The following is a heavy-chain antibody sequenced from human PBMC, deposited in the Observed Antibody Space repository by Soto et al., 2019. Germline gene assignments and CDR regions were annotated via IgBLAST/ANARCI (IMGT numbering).Heavy chain of an antibody. CDR3: AKDRGDDFWSGYPDY. Sequence: QVQLVESGGGVVQPGRSLRLSCEASGFTFISYGMHWVRQALGEGLEWVAIISYDGTNKYYADSVKGRFTISRDNSKNTLYLQMKSLRLEDAAVYYCAKDRGDDFWSGYPDYWGQGTLLTVSS. CDR1: GFTFISYG. J-gene: IGHJ4*02. D-gene: IGHD3-3*01. V-gene: IGHV3-30*18. CDR2: ISYDGTNK.